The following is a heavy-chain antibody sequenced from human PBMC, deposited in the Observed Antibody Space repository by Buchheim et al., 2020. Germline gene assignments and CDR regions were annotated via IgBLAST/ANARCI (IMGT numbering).Heavy chain of an antibody. CDR1: GYTFTNYY. V-gene: IGHV1-46*01. D-gene: IGHD2-2*01. J-gene: IGHJ5*02. CDR2: VNPSGGST. Sequence: QVQLVQSGAEVKKPGASVKVSCKASGYTFTNYYMHWVRQAPGQGLEWMGIVNPSGGSTSYAQKFQGRVTMTRDTSTSTVYMELSSLRSEDTAVYFCARGGVVLLPAAIHWFDPWGQGTL. CDR3: ARGGVVLLPAAIHWFDP.